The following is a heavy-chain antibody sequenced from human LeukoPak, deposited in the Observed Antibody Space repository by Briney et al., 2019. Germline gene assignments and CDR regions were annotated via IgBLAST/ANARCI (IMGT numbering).Heavy chain of an antibody. CDR2: INPNSGGT. D-gene: IGHD6-13*01. CDR1: GYTFTGYY. CDR3: ARDRIKSGIAAAGTSTLTNWFDP. Sequence: ASVKVSCKASGYTFTGYYMHWVRQAPGQGLECMGWINPNSGGTNYAQKFQGRVTMTRDTSISTAYMELSRLRSDDTAVYYCARDRIKSGIAAAGTSTLTNWFDPWGQGTLVTVSS. J-gene: IGHJ5*02. V-gene: IGHV1-2*02.